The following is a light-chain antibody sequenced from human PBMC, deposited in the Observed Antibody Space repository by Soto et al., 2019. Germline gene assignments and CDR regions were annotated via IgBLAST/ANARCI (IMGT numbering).Light chain of an antibody. J-gene: IGKJ3*01. Sequence: EVVLTQSPGTLSLSPGERATLSCRASQRVTSTYLAWYQQKPGQAPRLLIYGASNRATGIPDRFSGSASGKDFTLTIRRLEPEDFAVYFCQQYDKSPFTFGPGTKVDIK. CDR2: GAS. CDR3: QQYDKSPFT. V-gene: IGKV3-20*01. CDR1: QRVTSTY.